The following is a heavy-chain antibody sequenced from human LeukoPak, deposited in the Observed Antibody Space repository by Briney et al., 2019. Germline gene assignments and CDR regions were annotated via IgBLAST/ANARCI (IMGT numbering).Heavy chain of an antibody. CDR3: AKRGDYYSYYYVMEV. CDR1: GYSFNAYA. J-gene: IGHJ6*02. D-gene: IGHD2-21*02. CDR2: ITGDGNTI. V-gene: IGHV3-23*01. Sequence: GGSLRLSCAASGYSFNAYAMSWVRQAPGKGLEWVSSITGDGNTIIYADSVKGRFTISRDYSKNTLYLQMNSLRVEDTAICYCAKRGDYYSYYYVMEVWGQGTTVIVSS.